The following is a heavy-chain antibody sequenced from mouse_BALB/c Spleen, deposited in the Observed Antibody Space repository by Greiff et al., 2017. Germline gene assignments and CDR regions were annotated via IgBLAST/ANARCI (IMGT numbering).Heavy chain of an antibody. V-gene: IGHV1-63*02. CDR1: GYTFTNYW. D-gene: IGHD1-1*02. CDR2: IYPGGGYA. Sequence: VQLQESGAELVRPGTSVKISCKASGYTFTNYWLGWVKQRPGHGLEWIGDIYPGGGYANYNEKFKGKATLTADTSSSTAYMQLSSLTSEDSAVYFCARGGNYAMDYWGQGTSVTVSS. J-gene: IGHJ4*01. CDR3: ARGGNYAMDY.